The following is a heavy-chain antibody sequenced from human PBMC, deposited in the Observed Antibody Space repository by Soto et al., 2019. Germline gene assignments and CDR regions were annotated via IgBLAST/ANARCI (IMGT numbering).Heavy chain of an antibody. J-gene: IGHJ3*02. CDR1: GASISSHNW. V-gene: IGHV4-4*02. CDR2: IYHSGVT. CDR3: ARAGDYPLTGAFDI. Sequence: QVQLQESGPGLVKPSGTLSLTCAVSGASISSHNWWSWVRQPPGKGLEWIGEIYHSGVTNYNPSLRSRVTMSVDESKNQFSLRLYSIIAADTAMYYCARAGDYPLTGAFDIWGQGTMVTVSS. D-gene: IGHD4-17*01.